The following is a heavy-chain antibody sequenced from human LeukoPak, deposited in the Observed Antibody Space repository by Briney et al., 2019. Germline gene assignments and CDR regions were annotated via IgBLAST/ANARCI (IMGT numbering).Heavy chain of an antibody. J-gene: IGHJ4*02. CDR2: ISYDGSNK. CDR3: ARPTAMVTAYFDY. CDR1: GFTFSSYA. V-gene: IGHV3-30-3*01. Sequence: GRSLRLSCAASGFTFSSYAMHWVRQAPGKGLEWVAVISYDGSNKYYADSVKGRFTISRDNSKSTLYLQMNSLRAEDTAVYYCARPTAMVTAYFDYWGQGTLVTVSS. D-gene: IGHD5-18*01.